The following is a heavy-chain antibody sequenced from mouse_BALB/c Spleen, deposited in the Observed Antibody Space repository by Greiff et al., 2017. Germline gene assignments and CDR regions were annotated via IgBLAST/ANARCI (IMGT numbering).Heavy chain of an antibody. J-gene: IGHJ1*01. Sequence: EVQVVESGGGLVKLGGSLKLSCAASGFTFSSYYMSWVRQTPEKRLELVAAINSNGGSTYYPDTVKGRFTISRDNAKNTLYLQMSSLKSEDTALYYCARRYYGSSYGYFDVWGAGTTVTVSS. CDR3: ARRYYGSSYGYFDV. CDR1: GFTFSSYY. D-gene: IGHD1-1*01. V-gene: IGHV5-6-2*01. CDR2: INSNGGST.